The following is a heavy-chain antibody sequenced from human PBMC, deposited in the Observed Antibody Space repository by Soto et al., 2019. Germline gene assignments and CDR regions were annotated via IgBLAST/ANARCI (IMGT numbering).Heavy chain of an antibody. CDR3: TSRQGAEASSGYYYRGY. CDR2: IKSKTDGGTT. CDR1: GFTFSNAW. Sequence: GGSLRLSCAASGFTFSNAWMSWVRQAPGKGLEWVGRIKSKTDGGTTDYAAPVKGRFTISRDDSKNTLYLQMNSLKTEDTPVYHFTSRQGAEASSGYYYRGYWGKRSLVTV. D-gene: IGHD3-22*01. J-gene: IGHJ4*02. V-gene: IGHV3-15*01.